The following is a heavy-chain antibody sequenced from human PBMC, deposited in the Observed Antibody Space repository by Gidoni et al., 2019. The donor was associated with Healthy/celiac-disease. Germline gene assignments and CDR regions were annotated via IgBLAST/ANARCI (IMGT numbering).Heavy chain of an antibody. CDR1: GGSFSGYY. V-gene: IGHV4-34*01. J-gene: IGHJ4*02. CDR3: ARGKPRMTTVTTFDY. Sequence: QVQLQQWGAGLLKPSETLSLTCAVYGGSFSGYYWSWIRQPPGKGLEWIGEINHSGSTNYNPSLKSRVTISVDTSKNQFSLKLSSVTAADTAVYYCARGKPRMTTVTTFDYWGQGTLVTVSS. D-gene: IGHD4-17*01. CDR2: INHSGST.